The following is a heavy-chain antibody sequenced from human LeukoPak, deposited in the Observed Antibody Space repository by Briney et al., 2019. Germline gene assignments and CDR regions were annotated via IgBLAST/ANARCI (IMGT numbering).Heavy chain of an antibody. CDR2: IYYSGST. D-gene: IGHD3-10*01. J-gene: IGHJ4*02. CDR3: ARDGSGRAFDY. CDR1: GGSISSYY. V-gene: IGHV4-59*08. Sequence: PSETLSLTCTVSGGSISSYYWSWIRQPPGKGLEWIGYIYYSGSTNYNPSLKSRVTISVDTSKNQFSLRLSSVTAADTAVYYCARDGSGRAFDYWGQGTLVTVSS.